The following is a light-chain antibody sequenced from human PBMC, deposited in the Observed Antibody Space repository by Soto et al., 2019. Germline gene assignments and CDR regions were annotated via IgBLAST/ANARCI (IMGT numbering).Light chain of an antibody. CDR1: NLGSKS. CDR3: QVWDDDSDHHV. J-gene: IGLJ1*01. CDR2: DDS. Sequence: SYELTQPPSVSVAPGQTARITCGGDNLGSKSVHWYQQKPGQAPVLVVYDDSDRPSGIPERFSGSNSGNTATLTISRVGAGDEADYYCQVWDDDSDHHVLGTGTKVTV. V-gene: IGLV3-21*02.